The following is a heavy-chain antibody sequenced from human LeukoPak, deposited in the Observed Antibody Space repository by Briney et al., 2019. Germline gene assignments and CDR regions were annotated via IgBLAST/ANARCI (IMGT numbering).Heavy chain of an antibody. CDR3: ARRHYYGSGTSKYYYYGMDV. CDR2: ISYDGSNK. D-gene: IGHD3-10*01. Sequence: RSLRLSCAASGFTFSNYVMHWVRQAPGKGLERVALISYDGSNKYYADSVKGRFTISRDYSKNTLYLQMNSLRAEDTAVYYCARRHYYGSGTSKYYYYGMDVWGQGTTVTVSS. J-gene: IGHJ6*02. CDR1: GFTFSNYV. V-gene: IGHV3-30-3*01.